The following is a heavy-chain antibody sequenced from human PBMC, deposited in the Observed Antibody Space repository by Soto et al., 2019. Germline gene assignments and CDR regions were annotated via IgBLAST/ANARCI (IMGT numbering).Heavy chain of an antibody. CDR2: IYHSGST. V-gene: IGHV4-4*02. J-gene: IGHJ4*02. CDR1: VGSISSSNW. Sequence: SETLSLTCAVSVGSISSSNWWSWVRQPPGKGLEWIGEIYHSGSTNYNPSLKSRVTISVDKSKNQFSLKLSSVTAADTAVYYCARFTMVRGAFDYWGQGTLVTVS. D-gene: IGHD3-10*01. CDR3: ARFTMVRGAFDY.